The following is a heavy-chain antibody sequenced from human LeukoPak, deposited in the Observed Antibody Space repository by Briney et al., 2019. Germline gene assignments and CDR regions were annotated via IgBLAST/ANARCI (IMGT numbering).Heavy chain of an antibody. CDR1: GFSFSDSA. Sequence: PGGSLKLSCATSGFSFSDSAMHWVRQAPGKGLEWVGRTRNKANSYTTEFAASVKGRFTISRDDSKNSLYLQMNSLRAEDTAVYYCAKGLYDGGGYYLDYWGQGTLVTVSS. D-gene: IGHD3-22*01. V-gene: IGHV3-72*01. CDR3: AKGLYDGGGYYLDY. CDR2: TRNKANSYTT. J-gene: IGHJ4*02.